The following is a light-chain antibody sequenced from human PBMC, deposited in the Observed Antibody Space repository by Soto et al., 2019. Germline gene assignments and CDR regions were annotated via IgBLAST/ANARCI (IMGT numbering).Light chain of an antibody. J-gene: IGKJ1*01. V-gene: IGKV3-20*01. Sequence: EIVLTQSPGTLSLSPGERATLSCRASQSVGSSCLAWYQQKPGQAPRLLIYGASTKATGIPDRFSGSGSGTDFTLTISRLEREDFAVYYCQQCDSPATWTFGQGTRVGIK. CDR3: QQCDSPATWT. CDR1: QSVGSSC. CDR2: GAS.